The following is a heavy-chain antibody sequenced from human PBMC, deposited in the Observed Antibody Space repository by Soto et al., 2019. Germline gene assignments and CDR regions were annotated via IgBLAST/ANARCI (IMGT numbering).Heavy chain of an antibody. J-gene: IGHJ6*02. CDR3: ARRPYGSSYYYYYGMDV. D-gene: IGHD3-10*01. V-gene: IGHV4-34*01. CDR2: INHSGST. Sequence: SETLSLTCAVYGGSFTDYYWSWIRQSPGKGLEWIGEINHSGSTNYNPSLKSRVTISVDTSKNQFSLKLSSVTASDTAMYYCARRPYGSSYYYYYGMDVWGQGTTVTVSS. CDR1: GGSFTDYY.